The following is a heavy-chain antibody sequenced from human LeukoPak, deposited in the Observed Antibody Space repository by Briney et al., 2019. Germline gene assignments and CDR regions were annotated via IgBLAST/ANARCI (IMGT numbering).Heavy chain of an antibody. D-gene: IGHD2-15*01. V-gene: IGHV3-30-3*01. CDR2: ISYDGSTI. J-gene: IGHJ4*02. Sequence: GGSLRLSCAASGFTFRSHAMDWVRQAPGKGLEWVAFISYDGSTIYYADSVKGRLYISRDNSKNTLYVQMNSLRPEDTAVYYCARDLSERYSIDHWGQGTLVTVPS. CDR1: GFTFRSHA. CDR3: ARDLSERYSIDH.